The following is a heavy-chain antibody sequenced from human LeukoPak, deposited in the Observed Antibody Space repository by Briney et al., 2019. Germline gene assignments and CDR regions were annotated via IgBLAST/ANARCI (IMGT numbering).Heavy chain of an antibody. J-gene: IGHJ1*01. Sequence: ASVKVSCKASGYTFTSYGISWVRQAPGQGLEWMGWISAYNGNTNYAQKLQSRVTMTTDASTSTAYMELRSLRSDDTAAYYCARELYCSSTSCQSTYFQHWGQGTLVTVSS. CDR2: ISAYNGNT. CDR1: GYTFTSYG. V-gene: IGHV1-18*01. D-gene: IGHD2-2*01. CDR3: ARELYCSSTSCQSTYFQH.